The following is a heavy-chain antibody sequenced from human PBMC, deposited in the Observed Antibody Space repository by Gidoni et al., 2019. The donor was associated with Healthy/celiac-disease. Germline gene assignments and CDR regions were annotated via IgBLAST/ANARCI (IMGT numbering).Heavy chain of an antibody. CDR2: IYYSGST. D-gene: IGHD1-1*01. J-gene: IGHJ3*02. Sequence: QLQLQESGPGLVKPSETLSLTCTVSGGSISSSSYYWGWIRQPPGKGLEWIGSIYYSGSTYYNPSLKSRVTISVDTSKNQFSLKLSSVTAADTAVYYCARPHGWNEDAFDIWGQGTMVTVSS. V-gene: IGHV4-39*01. CDR1: GGSISSSSYY. CDR3: ARPHGWNEDAFDI.